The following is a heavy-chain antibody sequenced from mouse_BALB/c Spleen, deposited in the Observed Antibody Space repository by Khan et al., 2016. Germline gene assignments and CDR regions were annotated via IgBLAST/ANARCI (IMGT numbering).Heavy chain of an antibody. V-gene: IGHV1-9*01. Sequence: QVQLKQSGAELMKPGASVKISCKATGYTFSRYWIEWVKERPGHGLAWIGEILTGTGSTNYNEKLKGKATFTAETSSNTAYIQLSSLTSEDAAVYYCARGAYWGRGTLVTVSA. CDR1: GYTFSRYW. CDR3: ARGAY. CDR2: ILTGTGST. J-gene: IGHJ3*01.